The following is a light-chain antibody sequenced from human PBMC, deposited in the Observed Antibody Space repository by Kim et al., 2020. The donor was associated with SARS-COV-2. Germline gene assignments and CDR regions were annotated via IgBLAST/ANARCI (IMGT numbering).Light chain of an antibody. J-gene: IGKJ4*01. CDR3: LQTCVFPTH. V-gene: IGKV1-12*01. Sequence: DIQMTQSPSSMSASVGDRVTITCRASQDIFDCVAWYQQEPGKAPKLLISEASTLQSGVPSRFSGSGSGTDFTLTISSLQPEDFATYFCLQTCVFPTHFGGETKVDIK. CDR1: QDIFDC. CDR2: EAS.